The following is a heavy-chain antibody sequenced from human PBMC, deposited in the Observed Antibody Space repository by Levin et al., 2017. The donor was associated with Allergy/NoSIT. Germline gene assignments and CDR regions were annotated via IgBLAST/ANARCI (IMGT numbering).Heavy chain of an antibody. CDR3: ARDLKSIRTYCGGDCYSENAFDI. CDR1: GFTFSSYA. CDR2: ISYDGSNK. Sequence: LSLTCAASGFTFSSYAMHWVRQAPGKGLEWVAVISYDGSNKYYADSVKGRFTISRDNSKNTLYLQMNSLRAEDTAVYYCARDLKSIRTYCGGDCYSENAFDIWGQGTMVTVSS. D-gene: IGHD2-21*02. V-gene: IGHV3-30*04. J-gene: IGHJ3*02.